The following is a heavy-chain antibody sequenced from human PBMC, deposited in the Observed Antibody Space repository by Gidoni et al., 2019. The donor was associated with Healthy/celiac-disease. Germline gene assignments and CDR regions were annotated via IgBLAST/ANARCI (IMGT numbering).Heavy chain of an antibody. CDR2: IWYDGSNK. D-gene: IGHD6-13*01. V-gene: IGHV3-33*01. Sequence: QVQLVESGGGVVQPGRSLRLSCAASGFTFSSYGMLWVRQAPGKGLEWVAVIWYDGSNKYYADSVKGRFTISRDNSKNTLYLQMNSLRAEDTAVYYCAMGGAAGGYFDYWGQGTLVTVSS. J-gene: IGHJ4*02. CDR1: GFTFSSYG. CDR3: AMGGAAGGYFDY.